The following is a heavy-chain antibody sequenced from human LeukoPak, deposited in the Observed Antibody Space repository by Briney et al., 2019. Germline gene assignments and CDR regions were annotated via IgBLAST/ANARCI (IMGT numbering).Heavy chain of an antibody. CDR1: GFIFDDYG. J-gene: IGHJ4*02. V-gene: IGHV3-20*04. D-gene: IGHD4/OR15-4a*01. CDR2: INWDGYST. Sequence: GGSLRLSCAASGFIFDDYGMTWVRQGPGKGLEWVSGINWDGYSTGYADSVRGRFTISRDNAKSTLYLQMNSLRPEDTALYCCVRDLRTDYAFDSWGKGTLVTVSS. CDR3: VRDLRTDYAFDS.